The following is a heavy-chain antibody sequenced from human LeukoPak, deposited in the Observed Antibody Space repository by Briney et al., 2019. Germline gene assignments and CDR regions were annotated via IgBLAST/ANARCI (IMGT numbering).Heavy chain of an antibody. D-gene: IGHD3-16*01. CDR3: ARGGWGNGYYYYYMDV. V-gene: IGHV1-8*03. J-gene: IGHJ6*03. Sequence: ASVKVSCKASGYTFTSYDINWVRQATRQGLEWMGCMNPNSGNTGYAQKFQGRVTITRNTSISTAYMELSSLRSEDTAVYYCARGGWGNGYYYYYMDVWGKGTTVTVSS. CDR2: MNPNSGNT. CDR1: GYTFTSYD.